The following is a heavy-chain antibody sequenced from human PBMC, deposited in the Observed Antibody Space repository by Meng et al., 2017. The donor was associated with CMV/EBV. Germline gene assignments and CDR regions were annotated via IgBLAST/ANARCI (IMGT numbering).Heavy chain of an antibody. Sequence: ASVKVSCKVSGYTLTELSMHWVRQAPGKGLEWMGGFDPEDGETIYAQKFQGRVTMTEDTSTDTAYMELSSPRSEDTAVYYCATETGLYYQLPIYYYYGMDVWGQGTTVTVSS. D-gene: IGHD2-2*01. V-gene: IGHV1-24*01. CDR1: GYTLTELS. CDR2: FDPEDGET. J-gene: IGHJ6*02. CDR3: ATETGLYYQLPIYYYYGMDV.